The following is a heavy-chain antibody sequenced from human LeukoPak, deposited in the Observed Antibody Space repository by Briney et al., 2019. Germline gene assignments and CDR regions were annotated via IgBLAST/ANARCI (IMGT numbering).Heavy chain of an antibody. CDR3: ARIHCSSTGCYPHDAFDI. J-gene: IGHJ3*02. CDR1: GYSFTSYW. V-gene: IGHV5-51*01. Sequence: GESLKISCKGSGYSFTSYWIGWVRQMPGKGLEWMGIIYPGDSDTRYSPSFQGQVTISADKSISTAYLQWSSLKASDTAVYYCARIHCSSTGCYPHDAFDIWGQGTMVTVSS. CDR2: IYPGDSDT. D-gene: IGHD2-2*01.